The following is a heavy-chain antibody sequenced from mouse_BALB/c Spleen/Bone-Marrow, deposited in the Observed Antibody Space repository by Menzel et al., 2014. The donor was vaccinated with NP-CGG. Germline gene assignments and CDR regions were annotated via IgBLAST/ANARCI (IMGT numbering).Heavy chain of an antibody. CDR3: ARSFTTVVATPFDY. V-gene: IGHV2-6-7*01. Sequence: VKVVESGPGLVAPSQSLSITCTVSGFSLTGYGENWVRQPPGKGLEWLGMIWGDGSTDYNSVLKSRLNISKDNSKSXVFLKMNSLQTDDTARYYCARSFTTVVATPFDYWGQGTTLTVSS. D-gene: IGHD1-1*01. J-gene: IGHJ2*01. CDR2: IWGDGST. CDR1: GFSLTGYG.